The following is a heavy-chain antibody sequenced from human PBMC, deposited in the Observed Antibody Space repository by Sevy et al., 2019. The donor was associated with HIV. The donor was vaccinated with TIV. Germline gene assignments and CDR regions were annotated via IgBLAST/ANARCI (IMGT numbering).Heavy chain of an antibody. Sequence: GGSLRLSCAASGFTFSSYEMNWVRQAPGKGLEWVSYISSDGTIIYYADSVKGRFTISRDNAQNSVSLQMNSLRAEDTAVYYCARDLDDNSGYYYGAIDYWGQGTLVTVSS. CDR1: GFTFSSYE. V-gene: IGHV3-48*03. J-gene: IGHJ4*02. D-gene: IGHD3-22*01. CDR2: ISSDGTII. CDR3: ARDLDDNSGYYYGAIDY.